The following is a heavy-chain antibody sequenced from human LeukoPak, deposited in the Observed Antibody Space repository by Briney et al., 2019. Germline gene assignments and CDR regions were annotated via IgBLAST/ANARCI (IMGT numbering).Heavy chain of an antibody. J-gene: IGHJ6*02. D-gene: IGHD1-14*01. Sequence: GGSLRLSCAAYGFTFSNYWMNWVRQAPGKGLEWVANIKQDGSEQYYVDSVKGQFTISRDNAKNSLYLQMISLRAEDTAVYYCASDPHHASRMDVWGQGTTVTVSS. CDR2: IKQDGSEQ. CDR1: GFTFSNYW. V-gene: IGHV3-7*01. CDR3: ASDPHHASRMDV.